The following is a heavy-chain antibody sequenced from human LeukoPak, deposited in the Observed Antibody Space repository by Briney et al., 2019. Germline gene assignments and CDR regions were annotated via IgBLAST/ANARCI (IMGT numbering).Heavy chain of an antibody. V-gene: IGHV1-69*04. CDR2: IIPILGIA. CDR1: GGTFSSYA. J-gene: IGHJ4*02. Sequence: SVKVSCKASGGTFSSYAISWVRQAPGQGLEWMGRIIPILGIANYAQKFQGRVTITADKSTSTAYMELSSLRSEDTAVYYCARGPRYSSSWYGGGLDYWGQETLVTVSS. CDR3: ARGPRYSSSWYGGGLDY. D-gene: IGHD6-13*01.